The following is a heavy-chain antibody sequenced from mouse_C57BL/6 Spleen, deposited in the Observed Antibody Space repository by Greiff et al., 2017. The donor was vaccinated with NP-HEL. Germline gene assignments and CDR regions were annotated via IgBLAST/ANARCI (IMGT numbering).Heavy chain of an antibody. J-gene: IGHJ2*01. D-gene: IGHD1-2*01. CDR3: ARGPYGLLDY. V-gene: IGHV1-76*01. CDR1: GYTFTDYY. Sequence: VQLQQSGAELVRPGASVKLSCKASGYTFTDYYINWVKQRPGQGLEWIARIYPGSGNTYYNEKFKGKATLTAEKSSSTAYMQLSSLTSEDSAVYFCARGPYGLLDYWGQGTTLTVSS. CDR2: IYPGSGNT.